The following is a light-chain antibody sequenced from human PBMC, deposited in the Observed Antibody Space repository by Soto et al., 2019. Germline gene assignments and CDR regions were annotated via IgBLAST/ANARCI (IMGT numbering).Light chain of an antibody. V-gene: IGKV3-11*01. CDR2: DVS. CDR1: QSVTTS. J-gene: IGKJ2*01. Sequence: ETVLTQSPATLSLSPGERATLSCRASQSVTTSLAWYQHKPGQAPRLLIYDVSNRATGIPARFSCSGSGTDFALTISSLEPEDFAVYYCQQRSNWPPGYTFGQGTKLEIK. CDR3: QQRSNWPPGYT.